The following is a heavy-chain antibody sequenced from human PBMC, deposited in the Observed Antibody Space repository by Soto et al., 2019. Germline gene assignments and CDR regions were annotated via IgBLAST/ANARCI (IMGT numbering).Heavy chain of an antibody. CDR3: ARVDSSGYPSQGGNPPYYYYGMDV. CDR1: GGSISSGDYY. CDR2: IYYSGST. Sequence: QVQLQESGPGLVKPSQTLSLTCTVSGGSISSGDYYWSWIRQPPGKGLEWIGYIYYSGSTYYNPSLKSRVTISVDTSKNQFSLKLSSVTAADTAVYYCARVDSSGYPSQGGNPPYYYYGMDVWGQGTTVTVSS. V-gene: IGHV4-30-4*01. D-gene: IGHD3-22*01. J-gene: IGHJ6*02.